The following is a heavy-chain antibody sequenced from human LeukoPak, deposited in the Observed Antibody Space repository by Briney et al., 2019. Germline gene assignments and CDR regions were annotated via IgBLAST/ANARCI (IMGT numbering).Heavy chain of an antibody. CDR2: IKQDGSEK. CDR3: ARGRAMVISFVDY. Sequence: GGSLRLSCAASGFTYSNYAMSWVRQAPGKGLEWVANIKQDGSEKYYVDSVKGRFTISRDNAKNSLYLQMNSLRAEDTAVYYCARGRAMVISFVDYWGQGTLVTVSS. J-gene: IGHJ4*02. V-gene: IGHV3-7*01. D-gene: IGHD5-18*01. CDR1: GFTYSNYA.